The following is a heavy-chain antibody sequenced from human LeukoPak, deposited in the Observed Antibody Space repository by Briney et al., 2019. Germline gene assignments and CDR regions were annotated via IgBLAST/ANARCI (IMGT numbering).Heavy chain of an antibody. V-gene: IGHV1-69*13. CDR1: GGTFSSYA. Sequence: ASVKVSCKASGGTFSSYAISWVRQAPGQGLEWMGGIIPIFGTASYAQKFQGRVTITADESTSTAYMELSSLRSEDTAVYYCATCLRYFDWLQVAYFDYWGQGTLVTVSS. D-gene: IGHD3-9*01. CDR2: IIPIFGTA. CDR3: ATCLRYFDWLQVAYFDY. J-gene: IGHJ4*02.